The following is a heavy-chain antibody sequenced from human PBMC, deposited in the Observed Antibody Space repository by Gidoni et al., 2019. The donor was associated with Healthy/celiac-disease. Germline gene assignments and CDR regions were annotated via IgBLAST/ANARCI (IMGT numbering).Heavy chain of an antibody. CDR3: ASNGGPSSVLPSGY. CDR2: INHSGST. D-gene: IGHD3-22*01. Sequence: QVQLQQWGAGLLTPSETLSLPCALSGGSFSGYYWSWIRQPPGKGLDWIGEINHSGSTNYNPSLKSRVTISVDTSKNQFSLKLSSVTAADTAVYYCASNGGPSSVLPSGYWGQGTLVTVSS. CDR1: GGSFSGYY. J-gene: IGHJ4*02. V-gene: IGHV4-34*01.